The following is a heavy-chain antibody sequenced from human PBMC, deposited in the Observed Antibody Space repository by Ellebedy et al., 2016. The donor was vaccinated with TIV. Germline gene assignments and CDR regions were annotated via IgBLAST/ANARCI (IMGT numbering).Heavy chain of an antibody. D-gene: IGHD4-23*01. CDR1: GFTFSSYF. Sequence: GESLKISCSASGFTFSSYFMHWFRQAPGKGLEWVAVISYDGGQTYYVDSVKGRLTISRDNSKNTVYLQRDGMRGEDTAVYYCATGGSGFTYYGLDVWGQGTTVTVSS. CDR2: ISYDGGQT. J-gene: IGHJ6*02. V-gene: IGHV3-30*01. CDR3: ATGGSGFTYYGLDV.